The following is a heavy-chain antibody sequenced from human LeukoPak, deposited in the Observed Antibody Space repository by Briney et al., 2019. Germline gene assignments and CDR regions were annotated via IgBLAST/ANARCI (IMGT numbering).Heavy chain of an antibody. J-gene: IGHJ4*02. V-gene: IGHV3-21*01. CDR3: AGALEGYSYGTTFDY. CDR2: ISSSSSYI. D-gene: IGHD5-18*01. Sequence: GGSLRLSCAASGFTFSSYSMNWVRQAPGKGLEWVSSISSSSSYIYYADSVKGRFTISRGNAKNSLYLQMNSLRAEDTAVYYCAGALEGYSYGTTFDYWGQGTLVTVSS. CDR1: GFTFSSYS.